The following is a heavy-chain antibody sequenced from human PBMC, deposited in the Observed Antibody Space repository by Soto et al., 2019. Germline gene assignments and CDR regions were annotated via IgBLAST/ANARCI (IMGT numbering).Heavy chain of an antibody. D-gene: IGHD3-3*01. CDR1: GFTVSSNY. Sequence: EVQLVESGGGLIQPGGSLRLSCAASGFTVSSNYMSWVRQAPGKGLEWVSVIYMDGRTYNADSVKGRFTISRDNSKNTLYLQMNSLRAEDTAVYYCARGLGRGYDDNRDHFHLDYWGQGTLVTVSS. CDR2: IYMDGRT. V-gene: IGHV3-53*01. CDR3: ARGLGRGYDDNRDHFHLDY. J-gene: IGHJ4*02.